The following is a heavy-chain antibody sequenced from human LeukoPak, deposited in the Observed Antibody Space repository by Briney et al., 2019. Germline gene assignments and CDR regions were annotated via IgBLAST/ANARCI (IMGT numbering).Heavy chain of an antibody. J-gene: IGHJ5*02. CDR1: SEFFTGYY. CDR2: IYVTGST. D-gene: IGHD1-7*01. V-gene: IGHV4-4*07. CDR3: ARDSGTTGEVKFDP. Sequence: SETLSLTCGVSSEFFTGYYWGWIRQPAGKALEWIGRIYVTGSTTYNPSLESRVTMSLDTSKNHFSLKLRSVTAADTAVYYCARDSGTTGEVKFDPWGQGTLVTVSS.